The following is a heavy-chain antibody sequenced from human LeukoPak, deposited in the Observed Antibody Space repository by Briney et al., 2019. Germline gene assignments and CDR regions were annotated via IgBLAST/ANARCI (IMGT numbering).Heavy chain of an antibody. Sequence: ASVKVSCKASGYTFTSYYMHWVRQAPGQGLEWMGIINPSGGSTSYAQKFQGRVTMTRDMSTSTVYMELSSLRSEDTAVYYCARDLLLVGGPYYYYMDVWGKGTTVTVSS. CDR1: GYTFTSYY. CDR2: INPSGGST. CDR3: ARDLLLVGGPYYYYMDV. V-gene: IGHV1-46*01. D-gene: IGHD3-10*01. J-gene: IGHJ6*03.